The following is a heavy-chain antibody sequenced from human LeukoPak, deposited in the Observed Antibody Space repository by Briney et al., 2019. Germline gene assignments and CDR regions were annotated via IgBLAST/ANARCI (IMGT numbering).Heavy chain of an antibody. D-gene: IGHD6-19*01. Sequence: GGSLRLSCAAAGFTFSSYGMHWVRQAPGKGLEWVAVISYDGSNKYYADSVKGRFTISRDNSKNTLYLQMNSLRAEDTAVHYCAKDSSGWYSYFDYWGQGTLVTVSS. CDR3: AKDSSGWYSYFDY. CDR2: ISYDGSNK. V-gene: IGHV3-30*18. CDR1: GFTFSSYG. J-gene: IGHJ4*02.